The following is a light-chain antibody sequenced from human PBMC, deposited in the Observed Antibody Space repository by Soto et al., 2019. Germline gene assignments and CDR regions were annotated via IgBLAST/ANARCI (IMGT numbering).Light chain of an antibody. CDR2: GAS. CDR1: QSVSSS. CDR3: QQYNKSWT. V-gene: IGKV3-15*01. Sequence: EIVMTQSPATLSVSPGERATLSCRASQSVSSSLAWYQQKPGQAPRLLIYGASTRDTGIPARFSGSGSGTEFTLTISSLQSEDFAVYYCQQYNKSWTFGQGTKVEIK. J-gene: IGKJ1*01.